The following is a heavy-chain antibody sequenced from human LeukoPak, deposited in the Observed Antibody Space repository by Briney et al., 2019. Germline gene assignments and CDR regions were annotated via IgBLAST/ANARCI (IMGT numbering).Heavy chain of an antibody. CDR2: ILYSGST. CDR1: GASMSGYY. J-gene: IGHJ3*02. D-gene: IGHD3-3*02. Sequence: SETLSLTCTVSGASMSGYYWSWIRQPPGKGLEWTGYILYSGSTDYNPSLKSRVTISLDTSKNQFSLKLNSVTAADTAVYYCARSAFFDIWGQGTKVTVSS. V-gene: IGHV4-59*01. CDR3: ARSAFFDI.